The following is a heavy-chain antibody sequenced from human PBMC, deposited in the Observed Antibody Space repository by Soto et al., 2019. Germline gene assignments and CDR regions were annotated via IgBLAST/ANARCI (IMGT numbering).Heavy chain of an antibody. CDR2: IYYSGST. J-gene: IGHJ6*03. CDR1: GGSISSSSYY. V-gene: IGHV4-39*01. CDR3: ARHGVLRFLEWVDENYYYYMDV. Sequence: QLQLQESGPGLVKPSETLSLTCTVSGGSISSSSYYWGWIRQPPGKGLEWIGSIYYSGSTYYNPSLKSRVTISVDTSKNQFSLKLGSVTAADAAVYYCARHGVLRFLEWVDENYYYYMDVWGKGTTVTVSS. D-gene: IGHD3-3*01.